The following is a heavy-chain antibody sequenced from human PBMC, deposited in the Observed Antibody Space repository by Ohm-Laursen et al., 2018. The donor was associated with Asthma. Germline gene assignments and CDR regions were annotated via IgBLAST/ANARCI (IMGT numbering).Heavy chain of an antibody. D-gene: IGHD3-22*01. J-gene: IGHJ4*02. CDR2: IYYSGST. CDR1: GGSISSGGYY. V-gene: IGHV4-31*03. Sequence: TLSLTCTVSGGSISSGGYYWSWIRQHPGKGLEWIGYIYYSGSTYYNPSLKSRVTISVDTSKNQFSLKLSSVTAADTAVYYCARVDSSGYYYLFDYWGQGTLVTVSS. CDR3: ARVDSSGYYYLFDY.